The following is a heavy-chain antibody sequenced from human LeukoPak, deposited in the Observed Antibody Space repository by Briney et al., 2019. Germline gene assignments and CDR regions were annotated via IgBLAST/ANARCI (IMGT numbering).Heavy chain of an antibody. V-gene: IGHV3-7*01. CDR3: APTEGVAGTSGHFDY. J-gene: IGHJ4*02. CDR2: IKQDGSEK. Sequence: GGSLRLSCAASGFTFSSYWMSWVRQAPGKGLEWVANIKQDGSEKYYVDSVKGRFTISRDNAKNSLYLQMNSLRAEDTAVYYCAPTEGVAGTSGHFDYWGQGTLVTVSS. CDR1: GFTFSSYW. D-gene: IGHD6-19*01.